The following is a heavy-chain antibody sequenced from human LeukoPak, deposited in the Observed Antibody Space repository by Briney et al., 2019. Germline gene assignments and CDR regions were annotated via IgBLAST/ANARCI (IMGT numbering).Heavy chain of an antibody. D-gene: IGHD6-19*01. CDR1: GFTVSSNY. CDR2: IYSGGST. J-gene: IGHJ3*02. Sequence: GGSLRLSCAASGFTVSSNYMSWVREAPGKGLDWVSVIYSGGSTYYADSVKGRFTISRDNSKNTLYLQMNSLRAEDTAVYYCAREYSSGWYDDAFDIWGQGTMVTVSS. V-gene: IGHV3-66*01. CDR3: AREYSSGWYDDAFDI.